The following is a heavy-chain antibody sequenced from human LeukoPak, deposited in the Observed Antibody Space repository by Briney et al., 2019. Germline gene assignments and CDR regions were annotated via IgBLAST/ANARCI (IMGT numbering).Heavy chain of an antibody. Sequence: SETLSLTCAVYGGSFSGYYWSWIRQPPGKGLEWIGEINHSGSTNYNPSLKSRVTTSVHTSKNQFSLKLSSVTAADTAVYYCARGTGSSWYGGPFDSWGQGTLVTVSS. CDR2: INHSGST. V-gene: IGHV4-34*01. D-gene: IGHD6-13*01. CDR1: GGSFSGYY. CDR3: ARGTGSSWYGGPFDS. J-gene: IGHJ4*02.